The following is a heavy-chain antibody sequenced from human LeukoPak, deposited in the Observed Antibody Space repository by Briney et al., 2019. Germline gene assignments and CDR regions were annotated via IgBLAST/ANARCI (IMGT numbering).Heavy chain of an antibody. D-gene: IGHD1-26*01. V-gene: IGHV3-21*04. CDR2: ISSSSSYI. Sequence: GGSLRLSCAASGFTFSSYSMNWVRQAPGKGLEWVSSISSSSSYIYYADSVKGRFTISRDNAKNSLYLQMNSLRAEDTAVYYCANLVVGATYNWFDPWGQGTLVTVSS. CDR1: GFTFSSYS. J-gene: IGHJ5*02. CDR3: ANLVVGATYNWFDP.